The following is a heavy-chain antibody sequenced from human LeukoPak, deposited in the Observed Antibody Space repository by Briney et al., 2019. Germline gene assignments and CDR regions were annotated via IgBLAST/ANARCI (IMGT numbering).Heavy chain of an antibody. CDR2: ISSSSSTI. J-gene: IGHJ4*02. Sequence: GGSLRLSCAASGFTFSSYSMNWVRQAPGKGLEWVSYISSSSSTIYYADSVKGRFTISRDNAKNSLYLQMNSLRAEDTAVYYCARDANWGSLDCWGQGTLVTVSS. CDR1: GFTFSSYS. V-gene: IGHV3-48*04. D-gene: IGHD7-27*01. CDR3: ARDANWGSLDC.